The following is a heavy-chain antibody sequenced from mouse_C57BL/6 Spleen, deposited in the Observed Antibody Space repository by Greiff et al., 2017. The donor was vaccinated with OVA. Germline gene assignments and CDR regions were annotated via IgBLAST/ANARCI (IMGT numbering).Heavy chain of an antibody. CDR3: ASYGSSLYYAMDY. D-gene: IGHD1-1*01. J-gene: IGHJ4*01. CDR1: GFNIKDYY. Sequence: EVMLVESGAELVKPGASVKLSCTASGFNIKDYYMHWVKQRTEQGLEWIGRIEPEDGETKYAPKFQGKATITADTSSNTAYLQLSSLTSEDTAVYYCASYGSSLYYAMDYWGQGTSVTVSS. CDR2: IEPEDGET. V-gene: IGHV14-2*01.